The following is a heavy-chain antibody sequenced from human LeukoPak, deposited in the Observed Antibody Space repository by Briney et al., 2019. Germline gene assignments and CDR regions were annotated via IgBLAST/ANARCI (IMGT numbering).Heavy chain of an antibody. J-gene: IGHJ6*03. V-gene: IGHV4-4*07. CDR1: GGSISSYY. CDR3: GRTPIFGVVIDYYYYMDV. CDR2: IYTSGST. D-gene: IGHD3-3*01. Sequence: SETLSLTCTVSGGSISSYYWSWIRQPAGKGLEWIGRIYTSGSTNYNPSLKSRVTMSVDTSKNQFSLKLSSVTAADTAVYYCGRTPIFGVVIDYYYYMDVWGKGTTVTVSS.